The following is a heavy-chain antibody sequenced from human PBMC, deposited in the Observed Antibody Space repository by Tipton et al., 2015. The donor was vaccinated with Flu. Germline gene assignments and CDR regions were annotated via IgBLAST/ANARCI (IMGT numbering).Heavy chain of an antibody. D-gene: IGHD1-26*01. CDR1: GGSISSSSYH. Sequence: TLSLTCTVSGGSISSSSYHWAWIRQPLGKGLEWIGSIYYTGNTYHTPSLESRVSISADTSKRQFSLKLTSVTAADTAVYYCATVSSYYFFFDSWGQGTLVTVSS. J-gene: IGHJ4*02. CDR2: IYYTGNT. V-gene: IGHV4-39*07. CDR3: ATVSSYYFFFDS.